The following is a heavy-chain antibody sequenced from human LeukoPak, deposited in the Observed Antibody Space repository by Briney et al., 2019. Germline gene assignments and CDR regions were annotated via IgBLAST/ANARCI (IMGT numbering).Heavy chain of an antibody. CDR2: IYPGDSDT. D-gene: IGHD6-19*01. J-gene: IGHJ3*02. Sequence: KVGESLKISCKGSGYSFTSYWIGWVRQMPGKGLEWMGIIYPGDSDTRYSPSFQGQVTISADKSISTAYLQWSSLKASDTAMYYCARGPWGSSGWSFAAFDIWGQGTMVTVSS. CDR3: ARGPWGSSGWSFAAFDI. V-gene: IGHV5-51*01. CDR1: GYSFTSYW.